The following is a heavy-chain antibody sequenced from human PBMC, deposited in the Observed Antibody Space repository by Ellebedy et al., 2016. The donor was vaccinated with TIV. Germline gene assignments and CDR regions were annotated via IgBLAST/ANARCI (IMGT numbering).Heavy chain of an antibody. Sequence: MPSETLSLTCAVSGDSMSSSYYWGWIRQPPGKYLEWIGSVYSNGHTFYNPSLKTRVPISVATSKNQFSLKLSSVTAAETAVYYCARYLGDRRGYCDYWGQGTLVTASS. CDR1: GDSMSSSYY. J-gene: IGHJ4*02. CDR3: ARYLGDRRGYCDY. CDR2: VYSNGHT. D-gene: IGHD3-22*01. V-gene: IGHV4-38-2*01.